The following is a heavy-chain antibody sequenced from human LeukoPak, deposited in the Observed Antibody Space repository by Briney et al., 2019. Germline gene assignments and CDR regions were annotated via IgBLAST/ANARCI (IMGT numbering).Heavy chain of an antibody. Sequence: ASVRVSCKASGYTLTAYYIYWVRQAPGQGLEWMGRINPNSGGTDYAQNFQGRVTMTRDTSISTAYMELSRLRSDDTAVYYCARGYCSGGTCYLVENWLDPWGQGTLVTVSS. CDR3: ARGYCSGGTCYLVENWLDP. D-gene: IGHD2-15*01. J-gene: IGHJ5*02. CDR1: GYTLTAYY. V-gene: IGHV1-2*06. CDR2: INPNSGGT.